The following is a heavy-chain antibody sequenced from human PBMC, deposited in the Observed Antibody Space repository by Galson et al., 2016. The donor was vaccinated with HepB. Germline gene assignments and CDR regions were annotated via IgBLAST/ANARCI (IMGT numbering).Heavy chain of an antibody. CDR3: AKRHEYCPPVGCSVDS. J-gene: IGHJ4*02. CDR1: GFTFSQRG. Sequence: SLRLSCAASGFTFSQRGMHWVRQAPGKGLEWVAADSMDGGRKFYAASVKGRFTISRDNSNNMLFLQMSSLRVEDTAVYYCAKRHEYCPPVGCSVDSWGQGTLVSVSS. D-gene: IGHD2/OR15-2a*01. CDR2: DSMDGGRK. V-gene: IGHV3-30*18.